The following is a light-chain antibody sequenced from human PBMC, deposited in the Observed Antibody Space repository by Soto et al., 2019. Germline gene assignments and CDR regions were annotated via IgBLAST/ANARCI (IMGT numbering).Light chain of an antibody. Sequence: EIVMTQSPATLSVSPGEGATLSCRASQSVSSNLDWYQQKPGQAPRLLIYGASTRASGIPARFSGSGSGTEFTLTISSLQSEDSALYYCQHYNSWPTFGPGTKVDVK. CDR1: QSVSSN. J-gene: IGKJ3*01. CDR2: GAS. CDR3: QHYNSWPT. V-gene: IGKV3-15*01.